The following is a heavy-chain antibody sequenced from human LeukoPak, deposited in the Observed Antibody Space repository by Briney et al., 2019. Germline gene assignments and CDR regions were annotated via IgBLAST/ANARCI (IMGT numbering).Heavy chain of an antibody. J-gene: IGHJ4*02. CDR1: GFTFSDYG. CDR2: ISYDGSNK. D-gene: IGHD3-10*01. CDR3: ARDLVRGVILDSFDY. Sequence: PGRSLRLSCAASGFTFSDYGMHWVRQAPGKGLEWVAVISYDGSNKYYADSVKGRFTISRDNSKNTLYLQMNSLRAEDTAVYYCARDLVRGVILDSFDYWGQGTLVTVSS. V-gene: IGHV3-30*03.